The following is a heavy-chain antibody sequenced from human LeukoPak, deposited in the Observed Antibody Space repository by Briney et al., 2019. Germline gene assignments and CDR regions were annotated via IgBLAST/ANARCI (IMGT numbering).Heavy chain of an antibody. V-gene: IGHV3-74*01. Sequence: GGSLRLSCEASGFAFSTYWMHWVRQAPGKGLVWVSRISADGSSTIYADSVKGRFTIFRDNAKNTLYLQVNSLRVDDTAVYYCARVRPAEYTSSAVFDYWGQGTLVTVSS. D-gene: IGHD6-6*01. J-gene: IGHJ4*02. CDR2: ISADGSST. CDR1: GFAFSTYW. CDR3: ARVRPAEYTSSAVFDY.